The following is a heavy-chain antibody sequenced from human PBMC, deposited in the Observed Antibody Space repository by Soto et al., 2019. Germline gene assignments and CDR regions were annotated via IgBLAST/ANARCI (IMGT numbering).Heavy chain of an antibody. CDR1: GFTVSSNY. CDR3: ARHGITGSYYDAFDI. Sequence: PGGSLRLSCAASGFTVSSNYMSWVRQAPGKGLEWIASIKYSGTTFYNPSLKSRVTLSVDTSKNQFALKLSSVTAAETAVYYCARHGITGSYYDAFDIWGQGTMVTVSS. J-gene: IGHJ3*02. D-gene: IGHD1-26*01. CDR2: IKYSGTT. V-gene: IGHV4-39*01.